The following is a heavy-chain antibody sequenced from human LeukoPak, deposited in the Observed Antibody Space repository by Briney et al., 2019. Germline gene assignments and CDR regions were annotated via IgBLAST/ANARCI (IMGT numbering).Heavy chain of an antibody. CDR3: ARGVEPLAANTLAY. CDR2: LYSDGNT. D-gene: IGHD1-14*01. CDR1: GFTVITND. Sequence: QSGGSLRLSCAASGFTVITNDMTWVRQVPGKGLEWVSVLYSDGNTKYADSVQGRFTISRDNSKNTLYLEMNSLSPDDTAVYYCARGVEPLAANTLAYWGQGTLVTVSS. V-gene: IGHV3-53*01. J-gene: IGHJ4*02.